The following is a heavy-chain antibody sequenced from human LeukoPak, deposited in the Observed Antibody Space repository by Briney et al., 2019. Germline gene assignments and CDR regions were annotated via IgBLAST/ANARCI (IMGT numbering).Heavy chain of an antibody. CDR2: TYFSGST. CDR1: GGSISSHY. V-gene: IGHV4-59*11. D-gene: IGHD2-2*02. Sequence: SETLSLTCTVSGGSISSHYWSWIRQPPGEGLEWIGYTYFSGSTNYNPSLKSRVTISVDRSRKQIFLKLSAVTAADTAVYYCARAADCGSTSCYMGIDFWGQGTLVTVSS. J-gene: IGHJ4*02. CDR3: ARAADCGSTSCYMGIDF.